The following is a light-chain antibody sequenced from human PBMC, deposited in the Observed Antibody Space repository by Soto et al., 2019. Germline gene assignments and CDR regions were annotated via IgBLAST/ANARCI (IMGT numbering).Light chain of an antibody. CDR2: GAS. CDR1: QSVSSN. V-gene: IGKV3-20*01. Sequence: EIVMTYSPATLSVSRWKRATLSCRASQSVSSNLAWYQQKPGQAPRLLIYGASSRATGIPDRFSGSGSGTDFTLTISRLEPEDFAVYHCQQYGSSSTWTFGQGTKVDIK. J-gene: IGKJ1*01. CDR3: QQYGSSSTWT.